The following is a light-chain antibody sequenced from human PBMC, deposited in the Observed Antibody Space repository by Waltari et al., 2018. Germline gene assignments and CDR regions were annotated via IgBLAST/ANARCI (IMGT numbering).Light chain of an antibody. Sequence: EIVLTQSTGTVSLSPGDRATFSCWASQSVSTYLARAPEKPGQAPRLLIYHASTRATGIPDRFSGSGSGTDFSLTISRLEPEDFAMYYCHQYVESPATFGQGTKVEIK. J-gene: IGKJ1*01. CDR3: HQYVESPAT. CDR1: QSVSTY. V-gene: IGKV3-20*01. CDR2: HAS.